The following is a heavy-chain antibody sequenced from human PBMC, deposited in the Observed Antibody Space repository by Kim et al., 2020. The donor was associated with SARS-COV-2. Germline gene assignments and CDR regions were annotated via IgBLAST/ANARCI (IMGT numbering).Heavy chain of an antibody. CDR2: IRTGGRTT. V-gene: IGHV3-48*03. D-gene: IGHD1-7*01. Sequence: GGSLRLSCAASGFTFSGFEINWVRQAPGKGLEWVSYIRTGGRTTYYADSVKGRFTITRDNAKNALYLQMSSLRAEDTAVYYCATNRAGSTAFDIWGRGAMVTVSS. CDR1: GFTFSGFE. CDR3: ATNRAGSTAFDI. J-gene: IGHJ3*02.